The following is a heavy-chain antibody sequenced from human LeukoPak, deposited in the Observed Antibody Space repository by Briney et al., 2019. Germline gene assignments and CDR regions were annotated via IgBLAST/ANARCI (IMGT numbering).Heavy chain of an antibody. D-gene: IGHD5-24*01. CDR2: INPNSGGT. J-gene: IGHJ6*02. Sequence: ASVKVSCKASGYTFTGYYMHWVRQAPGQGLERMGWINPNSGGTNYAQKFQGRVTMTRDTSISTAYMELSRLRSDDTAVYYCARAGWRTSYYGMDVWGQGTTVTVSS. CDR3: ARAGWRTSYYGMDV. V-gene: IGHV1-2*02. CDR1: GYTFTGYY.